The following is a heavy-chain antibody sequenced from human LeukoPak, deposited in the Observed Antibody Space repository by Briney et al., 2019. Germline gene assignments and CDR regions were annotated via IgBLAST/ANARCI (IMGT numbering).Heavy chain of an antibody. CDR3: AREYYYDSSGYSYFDY. V-gene: IGHV3-30-3*01. D-gene: IGHD3-22*01. Sequence: GGSLRLSCAASGFTFSSYAMHWVRQAPGKGLEWVAVISYDGSNKYYADSVKGRFTISRDNAKNSLYLQMNSLRAEDTAVYYCAREYYYDSSGYSYFDYWGQGTLVTVSS. J-gene: IGHJ4*02. CDR1: GFTFSSYA. CDR2: ISYDGSNK.